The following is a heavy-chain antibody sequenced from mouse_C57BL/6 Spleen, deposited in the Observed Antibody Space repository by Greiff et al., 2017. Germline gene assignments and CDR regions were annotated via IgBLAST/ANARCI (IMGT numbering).Heavy chain of an antibody. Sequence: VQLQQSGAELVKPGASVKISCKASGYAFSSYWMNWVKQRPGKGLEWIGQIYPGDGDTNYNGKFKGKATLTADKSSSTAYMQLSSLTSEDSAVXFWARALRGYDPWFAYWGQGTLVTVSA. CDR3: ARALRGYDPWFAY. J-gene: IGHJ3*01. D-gene: IGHD2-3*01. CDR2: IYPGDGDT. CDR1: GYAFSSYW. V-gene: IGHV1-80*01.